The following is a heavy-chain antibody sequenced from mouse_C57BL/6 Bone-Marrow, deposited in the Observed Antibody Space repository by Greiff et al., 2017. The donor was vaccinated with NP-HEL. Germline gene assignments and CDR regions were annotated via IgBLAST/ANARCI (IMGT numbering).Heavy chain of an antibody. CDR1: GYTFTSYW. CDR3: AIPPLFIPGWFAY. V-gene: IGHV1-53*01. J-gene: IGHJ3*01. D-gene: IGHD1-1*01. Sequence: VQLQQPGTELVKPGASVKLSCKASGYTFTSYWMHWVKQRPGQGLEWIGNINPSNGGTNYNEKFKSKATLTVDKSSSTAYMQLSSLTSEDSAVYYCAIPPLFIPGWFAYWGQGTLVTVSA. CDR2: INPSNGGT.